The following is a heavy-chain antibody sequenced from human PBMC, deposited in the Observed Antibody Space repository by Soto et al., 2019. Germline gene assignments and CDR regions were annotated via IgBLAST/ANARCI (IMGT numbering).Heavy chain of an antibody. V-gene: IGHV3-21*01. CDR2: ISSSSYI. CDR3: ARGPPSWFDP. CDR1: GFTFSSYS. J-gene: IGHJ5*02. Sequence: PVGSLRLSCAASGFTFSSYSMNWVRQAPGKGLEWVSSISSSSYIYYADSVKGRFTISRDNAKNSLYLQMNSLRAEDTAVYYCARGPPSWFDPWGQGTLVTVSS.